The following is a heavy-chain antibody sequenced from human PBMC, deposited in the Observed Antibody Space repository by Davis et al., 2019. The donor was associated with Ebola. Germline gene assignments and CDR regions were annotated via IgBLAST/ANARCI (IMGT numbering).Heavy chain of an antibody. CDR1: GFTFSSYG. J-gene: IGHJ5*02. V-gene: IGHV3-33*01. D-gene: IGHD4-11*01. Sequence: PGGSLRLSCAASGFTFSSYGMHWVRQAPGKGLEWVAVIWYDGSNKYYADSVKGRFTISRDNSKNTLYLQMNSLGAEDTAVYYCARDRRFRLQNWFDPWGQGTLVTVSS. CDR2: IWYDGSNK. CDR3: ARDRRFRLQNWFDP.